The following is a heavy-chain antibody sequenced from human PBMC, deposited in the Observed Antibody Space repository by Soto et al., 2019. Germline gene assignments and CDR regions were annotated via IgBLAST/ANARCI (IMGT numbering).Heavy chain of an antibody. V-gene: IGHV1-8*01. J-gene: IGHJ4*02. D-gene: IGHD3-16*02. Sequence: HVQLVQSGAEVKKPGASVKVSCKASGYTFTSYDINWVRQATGQGLEWMGWRNPNSGNTGYAQKFQGRVTMTRNTSVSTADTELSSIRSEDTAVYYCARGDYSDIWGSYRSVRFDYWGQGTLVPVSS. CDR1: GYTFTSYD. CDR2: RNPNSGNT. CDR3: ARGDYSDIWGSYRSVRFDY.